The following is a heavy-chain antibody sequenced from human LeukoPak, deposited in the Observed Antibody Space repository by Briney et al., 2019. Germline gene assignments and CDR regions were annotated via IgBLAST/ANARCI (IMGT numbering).Heavy chain of an antibody. V-gene: IGHV3-30-3*01. CDR3: ARVAGYSSGWYEFDY. J-gene: IGHJ4*02. Sequence: GGSLRLSCAASGFTFSSYAMHWVRQAPGKGLEWVAVISYDGSNKYYADPVKGRFTISRDNSKNTLYLQMNSLRAEDTAVYYCARVAGYSSGWYEFDYWGQGTLVTVSS. D-gene: IGHD6-19*01. CDR1: GFTFSSYA. CDR2: ISYDGSNK.